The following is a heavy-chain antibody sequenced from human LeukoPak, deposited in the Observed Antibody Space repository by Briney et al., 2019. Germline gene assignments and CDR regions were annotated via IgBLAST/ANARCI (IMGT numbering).Heavy chain of an antibody. CDR3: AREVAAAGTSRGSFDY. CDR2: IIAIFGTA. D-gene: IGHD6-13*01. CDR1: GGTFSSYA. Sequence: GASVKVSCKASGGTFSSYAISWVRQAPGQGLEWMGRIIAIFGTANYAQKFQGRVTITTDESTSTAYMELSSLRSEDTAVYYCAREVAAAGTSRGSFDYWGQGTLVTVSS. J-gene: IGHJ4*02. V-gene: IGHV1-69*05.